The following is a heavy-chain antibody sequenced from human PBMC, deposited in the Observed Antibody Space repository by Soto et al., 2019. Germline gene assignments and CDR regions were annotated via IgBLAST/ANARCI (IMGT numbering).Heavy chain of an antibody. CDR2: ISYDGSNK. Sequence: QVQLVESGGGVVQPGRSLRLSCAASGFTFSSYGMHWVREAPGKGLEWVAVISYDGSNKYYADSVKGRFTISRDNSKNTLYLQMNSLRAEDTAVYYCANIEEVEMVPLWGQGTLVTXSS. CDR3: ANIEEVEMVPL. CDR1: GFTFSSYG. V-gene: IGHV3-30*18. D-gene: IGHD2-15*01. J-gene: IGHJ4*02.